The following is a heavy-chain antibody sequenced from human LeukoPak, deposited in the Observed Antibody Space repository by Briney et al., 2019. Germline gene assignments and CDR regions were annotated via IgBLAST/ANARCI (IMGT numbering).Heavy chain of an antibody. CDR3: ARRPYSYGQFDY. Sequence: SETLSLTCAVYGGSFSGYYWSWIRQPPGKGLEWIGEINHSGSTNYNPSLKSRVTISVDTSKNQFSLKLSSVTAADTAVYYCARRPYSYGQFDYWGQGTLVTVSS. V-gene: IGHV4-34*01. CDR2: INHSGST. D-gene: IGHD5-18*01. CDR1: GGSFSGYY. J-gene: IGHJ4*02.